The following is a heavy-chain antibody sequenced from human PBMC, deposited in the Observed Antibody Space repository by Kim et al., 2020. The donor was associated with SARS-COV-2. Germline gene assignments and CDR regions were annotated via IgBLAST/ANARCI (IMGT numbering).Heavy chain of an antibody. V-gene: IGHV4-59*01. D-gene: IGHD2-21*01. CDR2: VHGSGST. CDR1: GGSIRNYF. J-gene: IGHJ4*02. CDR3: ARVSDIMAVIY. Sequence: SETLSLTCTVSGGSIRNYFWSWIRQVPGEGLEWIGYVHGSGSTYYTPSLNSRVTMSADTSKNQFSLRLTSVTAADTAVYYCARVSDIMAVIYWGQGTLVTVPA.